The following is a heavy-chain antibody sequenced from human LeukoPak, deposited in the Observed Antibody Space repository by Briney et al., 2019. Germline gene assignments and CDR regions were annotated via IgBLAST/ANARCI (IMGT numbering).Heavy chain of an antibody. J-gene: IGHJ4*02. D-gene: IGHD3-3*01. Sequence: GGSLRLSCAASGFTFSSNELNWVRQAPGKGPEWVSYISSSGSTIYYADSVKGRFTISRDNAKNPLYLQMNSLRAEDTAIYYCYYAGYWGQGTLVTVSS. CDR3: YYAGY. V-gene: IGHV3-48*03. CDR1: GFTFSSNE. CDR2: ISSSGSTI.